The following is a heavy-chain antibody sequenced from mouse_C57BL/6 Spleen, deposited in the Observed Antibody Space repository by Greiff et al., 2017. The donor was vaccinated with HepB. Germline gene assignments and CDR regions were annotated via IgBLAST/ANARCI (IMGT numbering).Heavy chain of an antibody. J-gene: IGHJ1*03. CDR2: IDPSDSYT. Sequence: QVQLQQPGAELVMPGASVKLSCKASGYTFTSYWMHWVKQRPGQGLEWIGEIDPSDSYTNYNQKFKGKSTLTVDKSSSTAYMQLSSLTSEDSAVYYCARRWGNHAFDVWGTGTTVTVSS. D-gene: IGHD2-1*01. V-gene: IGHV1-69*01. CDR3: ARRWGNHAFDV. CDR1: GYTFTSYW.